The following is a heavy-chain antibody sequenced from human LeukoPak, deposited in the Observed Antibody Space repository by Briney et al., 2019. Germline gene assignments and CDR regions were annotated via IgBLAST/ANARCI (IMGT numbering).Heavy chain of an antibody. D-gene: IGHD6-25*01. CDR2: LYYGENS. Sequence: SETLPLTCTVSGGSISIISSSTYYWGWIRQAPGKGLEWIGSLYYGENSHYNPSLKSRATLSVDTSNNQFSLKLTSVTAADAAVYFCARQLPTAAADTRGYFDYSGQGTVVTVSS. V-gene: IGHV4-39*01. J-gene: IGHJ4*02. CDR1: GGSISIISSSTYY. CDR3: ARQLPTAAADTRGYFDY.